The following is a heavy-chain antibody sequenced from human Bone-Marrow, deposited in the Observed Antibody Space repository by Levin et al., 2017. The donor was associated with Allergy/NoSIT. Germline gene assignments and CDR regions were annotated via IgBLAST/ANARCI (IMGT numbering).Heavy chain of an antibody. V-gene: IGHV1-2*02. CDR1: GYTFTDYY. Sequence: ASVKVSCKASGYTFTDYYMNWVRQAPGQGLEWMGWINPNSGGTNYAQKFQGRVTMTRDTSISTAYMELSGLRSDDTAGYDCARDPEDYDRACEMWGQGAMVTVSS. CDR3: ARDPEDYDRACEM. CDR2: INPNSGGT. D-gene: IGHD3-22*01. J-gene: IGHJ3*02.